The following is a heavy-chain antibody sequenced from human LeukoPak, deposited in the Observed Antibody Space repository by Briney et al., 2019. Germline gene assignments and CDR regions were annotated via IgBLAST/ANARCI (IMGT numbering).Heavy chain of an antibody. V-gene: IGHV1-18*01. D-gene: IGHD3-10*01. CDR2: VNGYNDDT. CDR1: GYRFSSQS. Sequence: ASVTVSCTTSGYRFSSQSITWVRQAPGQGLEWMGWVNGYNDDTHYAQRLQGRITMTTDTSTSTAFLELRSLTSDDSAVYYCAKGKSPLDYWGQGTLVAVSS. J-gene: IGHJ4*02. CDR3: AKGKSPLDY.